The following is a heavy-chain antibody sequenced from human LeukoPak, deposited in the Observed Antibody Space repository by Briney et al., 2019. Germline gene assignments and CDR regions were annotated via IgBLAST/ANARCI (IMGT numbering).Heavy chain of an antibody. J-gene: IGHJ4*02. V-gene: IGHV3-20*04. CDR1: GFTFDDYG. CDR2: INWNGGST. CDR3: ARAHGYCSGGSCSRHYFDY. Sequence: GGSLRLSXAASGFTFDDYGMSWVRQAPGKGLEWVSGINWNGGSTGYADSVKGRFTISRDNAKNSLYLQMNSLRAEDTALYYCARAHGYCSGGSCSRHYFDYWGQGTLVTVSS. D-gene: IGHD2-15*01.